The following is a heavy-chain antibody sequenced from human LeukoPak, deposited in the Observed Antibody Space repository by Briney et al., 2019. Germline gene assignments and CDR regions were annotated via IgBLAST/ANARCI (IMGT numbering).Heavy chain of an antibody. Sequence: GGSLRLSCAASGFTFSSYAMHWVRQGPGKGLEWVAVVSSDGSNKYYGDSVKGRFTISRDNSKNTLYLQMNSLRAEDTAVYYCVKDGGAAVAGTFDYWGRGTLVTVSS. CDR1: GFTFSSYA. D-gene: IGHD6-19*01. J-gene: IGHJ4*02. CDR2: VSSDGSNK. V-gene: IGHV3-30*04. CDR3: VKDGGAAVAGTFDY.